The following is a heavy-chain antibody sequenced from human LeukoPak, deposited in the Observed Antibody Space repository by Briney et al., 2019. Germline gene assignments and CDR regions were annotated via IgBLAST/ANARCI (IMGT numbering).Heavy chain of an antibody. D-gene: IGHD6-13*01. CDR1: GGSISSGGYY. J-gene: IGHJ3*02. CDR2: IYYSGST. V-gene: IGHV4-31*03. Sequence: KPSQTLSLTCTVSGGSISSGGYYWNWIRQHPGKGLEWIGYIYYSGSTYYNPSLKSRVAISVDTSKNQFSLKMSSVTAADTAVYYCAREKAYSSSPGAFDIWGQGTMVTVSS. CDR3: AREKAYSSSPGAFDI.